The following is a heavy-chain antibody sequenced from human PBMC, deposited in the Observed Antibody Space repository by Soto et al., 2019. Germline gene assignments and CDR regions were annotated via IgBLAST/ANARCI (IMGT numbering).Heavy chain of an antibody. CDR3: AHRLTLNSDWNYGRFDY. V-gene: IGHV2-5*02. CDR2: IYWDSDK. J-gene: IGHJ4*02. Sequence: QITLKESGPSLVKPTQTLTLTCTFSGFSLTTYGVGVGWVRQPPGKALEWLALIYWDSDKRYSPSLKSRLTITXDXSXNXLVLTMTNMDPVDTATYYCAHRLTLNSDWNYGRFDYWGRGTLVTVSS. CDR1: GFSLTTYGVG. D-gene: IGHD1-7*01.